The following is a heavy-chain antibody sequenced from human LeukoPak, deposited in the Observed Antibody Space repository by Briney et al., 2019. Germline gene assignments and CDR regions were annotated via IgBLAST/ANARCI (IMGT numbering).Heavy chain of an antibody. D-gene: IGHD3-10*01. CDR2: ISSSSTYI. J-gene: IGHJ4*02. V-gene: IGHV3-21*01. CDR3: ARAEGSGSSFDY. CDR1: GFPFRSFS. Sequence: PGGSLRLSCVASGFPFRSFSMNWVRQAPGKGLEWVSSISSSSTYIYYADSVKGRFAISRDNAKHSLYLQMNSLRVEDTAVYYCARAEGSGSSFDYWGQGTLVTVSS.